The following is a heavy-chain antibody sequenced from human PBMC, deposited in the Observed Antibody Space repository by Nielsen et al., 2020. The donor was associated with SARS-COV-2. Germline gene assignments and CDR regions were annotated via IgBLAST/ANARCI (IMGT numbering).Heavy chain of an antibody. Sequence: GESLKISCAASGFTFSSYAMTWVRQAPGKGLEWVSLITARGSTTYYADSVKGRFTVSRDNSKNTLYLQMNSLRAEDTAVYYCARDSSSYLDYWGQGTLVTVSS. V-gene: IGHV3-23*01. J-gene: IGHJ4*02. CDR2: ITARGSTT. CDR3: ARDSSSYLDY. CDR1: GFTFSSYA. D-gene: IGHD6-6*01.